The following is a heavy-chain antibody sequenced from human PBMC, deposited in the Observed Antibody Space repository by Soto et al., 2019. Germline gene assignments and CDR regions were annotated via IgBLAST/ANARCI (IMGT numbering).Heavy chain of an antibody. J-gene: IGHJ3*02. Sequence: EVQLLESGGGLVQPGGSLRLSCAASGFTFSSYAMYWVRQAPGKGLEWVSAISGSGGTTYYADSVKGRFTISRDNSKNTLYLQMNSLRAEDTAVYYCAKVYHPITMIVVVIYDAFDIWGQGTMVTVSS. D-gene: IGHD3-22*01. CDR3: AKVYHPITMIVVVIYDAFDI. V-gene: IGHV3-23*01. CDR2: ISGSGGTT. CDR1: GFTFSSYA.